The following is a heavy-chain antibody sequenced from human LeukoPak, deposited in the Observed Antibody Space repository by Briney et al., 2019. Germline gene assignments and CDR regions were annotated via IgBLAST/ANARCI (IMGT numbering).Heavy chain of an antibody. CDR1: GFTFSSYE. CDR2: ISSSGSTI. Sequence: GGSLRLSCAASGFTFSSYEMSWVRQAPGKGLEWVSYISSSGSTIYYADSVKGRFTISRDNAKNSLYLQMNSLRAEDTAVYYCAPQQYYYGSGSWSWFDPWGQGTLVTVSS. J-gene: IGHJ5*02. D-gene: IGHD3-10*01. CDR3: APQQYYYGSGSWSWFDP. V-gene: IGHV3-48*03.